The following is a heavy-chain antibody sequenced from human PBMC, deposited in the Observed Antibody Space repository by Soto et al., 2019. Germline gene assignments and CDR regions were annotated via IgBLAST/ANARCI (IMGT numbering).Heavy chain of an antibody. CDR3: ARAPDYGDYAGAFDI. V-gene: IGHV4-34*01. Sequence: SETLSLTCAVYGGSFSGYYWSWIRQPPGKGLEWIGEINHSGSTNYNPSLKSRVTISVDTSKNQFSLKLSSETAADTAVYYCARAPDYGDYAGAFDIWGQGTTVTVSS. D-gene: IGHD4-17*01. CDR2: INHSGST. CDR1: GGSFSGYY. J-gene: IGHJ3*02.